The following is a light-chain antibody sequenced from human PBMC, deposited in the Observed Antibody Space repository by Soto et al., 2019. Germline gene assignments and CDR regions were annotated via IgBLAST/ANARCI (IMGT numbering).Light chain of an antibody. Sequence: EIVLTQSPDTLSVSPGERATLSCRASQSVSSSYLAWYQQKPGQAPRLLIYAASSRATGIPDRFSGSYSGTDFTLTISRLEPEDFAVYYCQQYGSSFRWTFGQGTKVEI. J-gene: IGKJ1*01. CDR1: QSVSSSY. V-gene: IGKV3-20*01. CDR3: QQYGSSFRWT. CDR2: AAS.